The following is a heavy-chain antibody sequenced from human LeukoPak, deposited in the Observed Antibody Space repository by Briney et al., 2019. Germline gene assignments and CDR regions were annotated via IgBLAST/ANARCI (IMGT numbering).Heavy chain of an antibody. CDR2: ISSSSSYI. CDR3: ARDALNWFDP. CDR1: GFTFSGYS. J-gene: IGHJ5*02. Sequence: GGSLRLSCAASGFTFSGYSMNWVRQAPGKGLEWVSSISSSSSYIYYADSVKGRFTISRDNAKNSLYLQMNSLRAEDTAVYYCARDALNWFDPWGQGTLVTVSS. V-gene: IGHV3-21*01.